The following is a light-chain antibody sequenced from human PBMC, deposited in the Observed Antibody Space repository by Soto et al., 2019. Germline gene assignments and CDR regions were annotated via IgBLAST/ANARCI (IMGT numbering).Light chain of an antibody. Sequence: QSALTQPRSVSGSPGQSVTIACTGTSSDVGRYDYVSWYQQHPGEAPKLVVYDVTKRPSGVPDRFSGSKSGNTASLTISGLQAEDEADYYCCSYAGSSTYVFGTGTKLTVL. J-gene: IGLJ1*01. V-gene: IGLV2-11*01. CDR1: SSDVGRYDY. CDR2: DVT. CDR3: CSYAGSSTYV.